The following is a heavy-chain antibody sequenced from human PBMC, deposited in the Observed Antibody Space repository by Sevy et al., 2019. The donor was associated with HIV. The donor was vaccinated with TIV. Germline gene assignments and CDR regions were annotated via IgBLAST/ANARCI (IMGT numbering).Heavy chain of an antibody. J-gene: IGHJ5*02. CDR1: GFTFSSYS. CDR2: ISSSSSYI. D-gene: IGHD2-15*01. Sequence: GGSLRLSCAASGFTFSSYSMNWVRQAPGKGLEWVSSISSSSSYIYYAGSVKGRFTISRDNAKNSLYLQMNSLRAEDTAVYYCARRRGSPGISAPNWFDPWGQGTLVTVSS. V-gene: IGHV3-21*01. CDR3: ARRRGSPGISAPNWFDP.